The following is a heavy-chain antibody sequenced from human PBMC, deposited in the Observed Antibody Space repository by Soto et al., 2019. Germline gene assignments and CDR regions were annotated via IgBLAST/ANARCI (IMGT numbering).Heavy chain of an antibody. J-gene: IGHJ6*02. D-gene: IGHD6-19*01. Sequence: GGSLRLSCAASGFTFSSYGMHWVRQAPGKGLEWVAVISYDGSNKYYADSVKGRFTISRDNSKNTLYLQMNSLRAEDTAVYYCAKGKPWGYSSGWYGAADSEFVLGGMDVWGQGTTVTVSS. V-gene: IGHV3-30*18. CDR3: AKGKPWGYSSGWYGAADSEFVLGGMDV. CDR2: ISYDGSNK. CDR1: GFTFSSYG.